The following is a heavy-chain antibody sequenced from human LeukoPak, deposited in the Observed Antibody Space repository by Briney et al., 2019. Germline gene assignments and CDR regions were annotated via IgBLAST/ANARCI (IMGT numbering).Heavy chain of an antibody. CDR3: ARGPYSSSTNDY. D-gene: IGHD6-6*01. J-gene: IGHJ4*02. Sequence: SVKLSCKASGATFTSYAICWVRQAPGQGLEWMGRIIPILGIANYAQKFQGRVTITADKSTSTAYMELSSLRSEDTAVYYCARGPYSSSTNDYWGQGTLVTVSS. CDR2: IIPILGIA. CDR1: GATFTSYA. V-gene: IGHV1-69*04.